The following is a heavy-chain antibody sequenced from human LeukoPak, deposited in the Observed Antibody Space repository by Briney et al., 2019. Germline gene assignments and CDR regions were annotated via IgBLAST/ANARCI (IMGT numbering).Heavy chain of an antibody. CDR1: GGSISSSSYY. Sequence: SETLSLTCTVSGGSISSSSYYWGWIRQPPGKGLEWIGSIYYSGSTYYNPSLMSRVTISVDTSKNQFSLKLSSVTAADTAVYYCARLPSWYSSGWFLDYWGQGTLVTVSS. CDR3: ARLPSWYSSGWFLDY. D-gene: IGHD6-19*01. V-gene: IGHV4-39*01. J-gene: IGHJ4*02. CDR2: IYYSGST.